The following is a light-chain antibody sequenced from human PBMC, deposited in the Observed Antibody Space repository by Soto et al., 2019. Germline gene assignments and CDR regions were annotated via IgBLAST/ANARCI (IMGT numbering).Light chain of an antibody. CDR2: LGS. Sequence: DVVMTQSPLSLPVTPGEPASISCRSSQSLLHSNGYNYLDWYLQKLGQSPQLLISLGSNRASGVSDRFSGSGSGTDYTLSISSVEAEDVGVYYCMQTLQTPLTFGGGTKVDIK. V-gene: IGKV2-28*01. J-gene: IGKJ4*01. CDR1: QSLLHSNGYNY. CDR3: MQTLQTPLT.